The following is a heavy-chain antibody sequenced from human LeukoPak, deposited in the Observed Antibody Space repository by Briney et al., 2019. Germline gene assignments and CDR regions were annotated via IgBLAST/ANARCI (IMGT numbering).Heavy chain of an antibody. D-gene: IGHD3-22*01. CDR3: ARGVRDYFEYYHDSEE. CDR1: GGSFSGYY. J-gene: IGHJ4*02. V-gene: IGHV4-34*01. CDR2: INHSGST. Sequence: SETLSLTCAVYGGSFSGYYWSWIRQPPGKGLEWIGEINHSGSTNYNPSLKSRVTISVDTSKNQFSLKLSSVTAADTAVYYCARGVRDYFEYYHDSEEWGQGTLVTVSS.